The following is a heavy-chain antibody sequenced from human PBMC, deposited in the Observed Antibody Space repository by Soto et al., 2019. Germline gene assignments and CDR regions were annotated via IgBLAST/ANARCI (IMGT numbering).Heavy chain of an antibody. CDR1: GFVFSDYA. CDR2: ISFDGEDS. CDR3: ARSEHGYNACDY. Sequence: QVVLVESGGGVVQPGRSLRLSCAASGFVFSDYAMHWIRQAPGKGLEWLTFISFDGEDSYYADSVKGRFAISRDSSKNTLYLQMNSLRLEDTAVYYCARSEHGYNACDYWGRGTLVTVSS. J-gene: IGHJ4*02. V-gene: IGHV3-30*09. D-gene: IGHD5-12*01.